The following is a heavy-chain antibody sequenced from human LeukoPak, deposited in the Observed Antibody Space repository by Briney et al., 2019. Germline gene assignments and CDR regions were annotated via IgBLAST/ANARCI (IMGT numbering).Heavy chain of an antibody. D-gene: IGHD5-12*01. Sequence: PSETLSLTCAVYGGSFSGHYWSWIRQPPGKGLQWIGEINHSGSTNYNPSLKSRVTISVDTSKNQFSLKLSSVTAEDTAVYYCAKGYSGYEWFFDYWGQGTLVTGSS. CDR3: AKGYSGYEWFFDY. CDR1: GGSFSGHY. CDR2: INHSGST. V-gene: IGHV4-34*01. J-gene: IGHJ4*02.